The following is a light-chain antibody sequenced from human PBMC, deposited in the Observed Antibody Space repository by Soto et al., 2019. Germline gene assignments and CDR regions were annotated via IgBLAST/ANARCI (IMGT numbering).Light chain of an antibody. CDR2: EVS. V-gene: IGLV2-14*01. CDR3: SSYTTSDTLWV. J-gene: IGLJ3*02. Sequence: QSALTQPASVSGSPGQSITISCRGTSSDVGGNNYVSWYQQHPGKAPKLMIYEVSSRPSGVSNRFSGSKSGNTASLTISGLKPEDDAHYYCSSYTTSDTLWVFGGGTKLTVL. CDR1: SSDVGGNNY.